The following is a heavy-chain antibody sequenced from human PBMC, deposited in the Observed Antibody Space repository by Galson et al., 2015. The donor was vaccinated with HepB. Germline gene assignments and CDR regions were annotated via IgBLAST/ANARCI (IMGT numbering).Heavy chain of an antibody. CDR2: ISGSGGST. D-gene: IGHD3-3*01. V-gene: IGHV3-23*01. J-gene: IGHJ6*02. Sequence: SLRLSCAASGFTFSSYAMSWVRQAPGKGLEWVSAISGSGGSTYYADSVKGRFTISRDNSKNTLYLQMNSLRAEDTAVYYCAKDSRSLEWLLAYYYGMDVWGQGTTVTVSS. CDR3: AKDSRSLEWLLAYYYGMDV. CDR1: GFTFSSYA.